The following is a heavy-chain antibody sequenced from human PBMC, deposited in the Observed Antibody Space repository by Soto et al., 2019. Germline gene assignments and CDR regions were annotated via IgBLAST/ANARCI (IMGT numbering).Heavy chain of an antibody. D-gene: IGHD4-4*01. CDR1: GFTFSSYS. V-gene: IGHV3-21*01. Sequence: GGSLRLSCAASGFTFSSYSMNWVRQAPGTGLEWVSSISSSSSYIYSADSVKGRFTISRDNAKNSLYLQMNSLRAEDTAVYYCAREDYSNFDYWGQGTLVTVSS. J-gene: IGHJ4*02. CDR2: ISSSSSYI. CDR3: AREDYSNFDY.